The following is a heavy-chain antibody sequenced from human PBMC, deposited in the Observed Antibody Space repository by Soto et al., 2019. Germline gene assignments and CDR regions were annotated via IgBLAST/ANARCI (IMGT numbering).Heavy chain of an antibody. J-gene: IGHJ4*02. CDR3: ASCMGSSGCYTWMSGDY. CDR1: GYTFRSYY. CDR2: INPSGGGT. D-gene: IGHD6-19*01. V-gene: IGHV1-46*01. Sequence: QEQLVQSGAEVKKPGAPVKFSCKASGYTFRSYYMHWVRQAPGQGLEWMGTINPSGGGTTYPQKFQGRVTITADESTSTAYMELSSLRSEDTAVYYCASCMGSSGCYTWMSGDYWVQGTLVTVSS.